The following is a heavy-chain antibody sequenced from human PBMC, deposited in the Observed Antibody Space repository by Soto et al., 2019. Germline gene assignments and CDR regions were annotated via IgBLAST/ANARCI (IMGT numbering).Heavy chain of an antibody. Sequence: SVKVSCKASGGTFSSYTISWVRQAPGQGLEWMGRIIPILGIANYAQKFQGRVTITADKSTSTAYMELSSLRSEDTAVYYCARGMVRRSSSWLDYWGQRTLVTVSS. J-gene: IGHJ4*02. CDR3: ARGMVRRSSSWLDY. CDR1: GGTFSSYT. V-gene: IGHV1-69*02. D-gene: IGHD5-18*01. CDR2: IIPILGIA.